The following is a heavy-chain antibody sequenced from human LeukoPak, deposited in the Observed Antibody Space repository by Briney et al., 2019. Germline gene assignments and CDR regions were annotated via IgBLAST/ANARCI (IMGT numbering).Heavy chain of an antibody. CDR1: GFTFSTYA. CDR2: ITGSGGVP. J-gene: IGHJ4*02. D-gene: IGHD6-19*01. V-gene: IGHV3-23*01. Sequence: PGGSLRLSCVASGFTFSTYAMSWVRQAPGKGLEWVSTITGSGGVPFYADSAKGRFTISRDNSKNTLYLQMNSLRAEDTAVYYCAKEKSAWSNFDYWGQGTLVTVSS. CDR3: AKEKSAWSNFDY.